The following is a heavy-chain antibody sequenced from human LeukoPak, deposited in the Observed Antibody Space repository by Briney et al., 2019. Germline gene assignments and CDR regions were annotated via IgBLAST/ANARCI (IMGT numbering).Heavy chain of an antibody. CDR1: GYTFTSYY. CDR2: INPSGGST. V-gene: IGHV1-46*01. D-gene: IGHD3-3*01. CDR3: ARARGTIFGVVTRFDY. Sequence: ASVKVSCKASGYTFTSYYMHWVRQAPGQGLKWMGIINPSGGSTSYAQKFQGRVTMTRDTSTSTVYMELSSLRSEDTAVYYCARARGTIFGVVTRFDYWGQGTLVTVSS. J-gene: IGHJ4*02.